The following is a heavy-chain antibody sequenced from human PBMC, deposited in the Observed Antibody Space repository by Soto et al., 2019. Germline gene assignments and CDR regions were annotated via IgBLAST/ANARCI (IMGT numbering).Heavy chain of an antibody. D-gene: IGHD3-22*01. Sequence: DVQLVECGGGVVRPGRSLRLSSAASGFTFDDYAMTWVRQAPGTGLEWVSGISWNGGTTGHADSVKGRFTVSRDNARNSLYLQMNSLRPEDTALYFCARAAIDSSGFYHYFDSWGQGTLVTVSS. CDR2: ISWNGGTT. V-gene: IGHV3-20*04. CDR1: GFTFDDYA. CDR3: ARAAIDSSGFYHYFDS. J-gene: IGHJ4*02.